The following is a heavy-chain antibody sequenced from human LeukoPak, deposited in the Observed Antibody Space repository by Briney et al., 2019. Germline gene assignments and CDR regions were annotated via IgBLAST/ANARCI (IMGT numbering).Heavy chain of an antibody. CDR1: GFTFSSYW. Sequence: PGGSLRLSCAASGFTFSSYWMSWVRQAPGKGLEWVANIKQDGSEKYYVDSVKGRFTVSRDNAKNSLYLQMNSLRAEDTAVYYCARDWRYGSGSYYIYWGQGTLVTVSS. V-gene: IGHV3-7*01. CDR3: ARDWRYGSGSYYIY. J-gene: IGHJ4*02. CDR2: IKQDGSEK. D-gene: IGHD3-10*01.